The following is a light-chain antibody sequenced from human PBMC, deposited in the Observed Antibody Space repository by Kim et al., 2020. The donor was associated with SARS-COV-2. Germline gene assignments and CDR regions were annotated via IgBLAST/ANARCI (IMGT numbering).Light chain of an antibody. V-gene: IGLV3-21*04. J-gene: IGLJ3*02. CDR3: QVWDSSSDHPV. CDR1: NIGSKS. Sequence: ELTQPPSVSVAPGKTARITCGGNNIGSKSVHWYQQKPGQAPVLVIYYDSDRPSGIPERFSGSNSGNTATLTISRVEAGDEADFYCQVWDSSSDHPVFGGGTQLTVL. CDR2: YDS.